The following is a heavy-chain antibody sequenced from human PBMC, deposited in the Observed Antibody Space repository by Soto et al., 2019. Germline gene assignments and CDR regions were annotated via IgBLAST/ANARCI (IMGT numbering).Heavy chain of an antibody. CDR2: IYYSGST. J-gene: IGHJ5*02. D-gene: IGHD2-2*01. CDR1: GGSISSYY. Sequence: SETLSLTCTVSGGSISSYYWSWIRQPPGKGLEWIGYIYYSGSTNYNPSLKSRVTISVDTSKNQFSLKLSSVTAADTAVYYCARDPAYATRGGFDPWGQGTLVTVSS. V-gene: IGHV4-59*01. CDR3: ARDPAYATRGGFDP.